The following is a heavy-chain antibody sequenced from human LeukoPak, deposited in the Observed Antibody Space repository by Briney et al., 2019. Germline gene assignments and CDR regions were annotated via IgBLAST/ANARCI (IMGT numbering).Heavy chain of an antibody. V-gene: IGHV1-18*01. D-gene: IGHD2-21*01. CDR3: ARDLEDCSGGDCYWFDP. CDR2: ITAYNDNT. CDR1: GYTFTSYG. J-gene: IGHJ5*02. Sequence: ASVKVSCKASGYTFTSYGISWVRQAPGQGLEWMGWITAYNDNTNYAQKLQGRVTMTTDTPTSTAYMELRSLRSDDTAVYYCARDLEDCSGGDCYWFDPWGQGTLVTVSS.